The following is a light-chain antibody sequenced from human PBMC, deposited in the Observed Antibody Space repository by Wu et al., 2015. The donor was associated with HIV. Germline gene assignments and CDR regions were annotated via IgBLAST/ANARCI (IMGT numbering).Light chain of an antibody. V-gene: IGKV3-20*01. CDR1: QSVSSAY. J-gene: IGKJ1*01. CDR3: HQYGSSPWT. Sequence: EIVLTQSPGTLSLSPGERATLSCRASQSVSSAYLAWSQQRPGQAPRLLIYGASSRATDIPDRFSGSGSGTDFTLTISRLGPEDFAVYYCHQYGSSPWTFGLGTKVEIK. CDR2: GAS.